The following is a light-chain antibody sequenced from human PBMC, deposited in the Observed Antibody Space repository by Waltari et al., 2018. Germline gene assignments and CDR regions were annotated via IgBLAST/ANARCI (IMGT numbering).Light chain of an antibody. J-gene: IGLJ2*01. CDR1: SSEVGSYYL. V-gene: IGLV2-23*01. Sequence: QSALTQPASVSGSPGQSIPISCTGTSSEVGSYYLVSWYQHYPGKAPKLMIYEGTKRPPAGSNRFCGSKSGTTASLTITGLQAEDEATHHCCSYAYSSRVVFGGETKVTVL. CDR3: CSYAYSSRVV. CDR2: EGT.